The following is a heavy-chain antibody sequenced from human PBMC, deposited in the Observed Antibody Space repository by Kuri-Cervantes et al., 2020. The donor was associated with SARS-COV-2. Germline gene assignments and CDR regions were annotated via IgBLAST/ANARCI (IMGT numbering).Heavy chain of an antibody. Sequence: SETLSLTCAVFGGSFSGYYWSWIRQSPGKGLEWIGKINHSGSTNYNPSLSSRVTRSVDMSKNQFSLRLSSVTAADTAMYYCARGREGVVPATILGLGYFLYFSMDVWGKGTSVTVSS. J-gene: IGHJ6*03. D-gene: IGHD2-2*01. CDR1: GGSFSGYY. CDR2: INHSGST. CDR3: ARGREGVVPATILGLGYFLYFSMDV. V-gene: IGHV4-34*01.